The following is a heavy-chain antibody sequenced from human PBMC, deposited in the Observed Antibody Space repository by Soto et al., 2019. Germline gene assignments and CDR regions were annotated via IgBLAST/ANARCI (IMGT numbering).Heavy chain of an antibody. V-gene: IGHV4-39*01. D-gene: IGHD2-8*01. J-gene: IGHJ4*02. CDR2: IYSSGST. CDR1: GGSISSSSYY. CDR3: ARSVGVLMVYATKYYLDY. Sequence: SETLSLTCTVSGGSISSSSYYWGWIRQPPGKGLEWSGSIYSSGSTYYNPSLKSRVTISVDTSKNQFSLKLSSVTAADTAVYYCARSVGVLMVYATKYYLDYWGQGTLVTVYS.